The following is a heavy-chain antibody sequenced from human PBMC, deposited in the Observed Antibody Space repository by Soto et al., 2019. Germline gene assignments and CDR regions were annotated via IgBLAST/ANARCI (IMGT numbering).Heavy chain of an antibody. Sequence: EVLVVESGGGLVQPGGSLRLSCAASGFTFSSYSMNWVRQAPGKVLEWVSYISSGSNTLYYADSVKGRFTISRDNAQSSLFMQVNSLRAGDTAVYYCAREKVVVGALDYWGQGSLVSVSS. CDR2: ISSGSNTL. D-gene: IGHD2-15*01. CDR1: GFTFSSYS. CDR3: AREKVVVGALDY. V-gene: IGHV3-48*01. J-gene: IGHJ4*02.